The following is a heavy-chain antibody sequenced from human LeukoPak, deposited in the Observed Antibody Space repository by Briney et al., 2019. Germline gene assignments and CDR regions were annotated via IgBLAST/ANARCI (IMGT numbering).Heavy chain of an antibody. CDR3: TSEDSTRP. V-gene: IGHV3-49*04. CDR2: IRSKAYGGTT. D-gene: IGHD3/OR15-3a*01. Sequence: GGSLRLSCAASGFTFSSYSMNWVRQAPGKGLEWVGFIRSKAYGGTTEYAASVKGRFTISRDDSKSIAYLQMNSLKTEDTAVYYCTSEDSTRPWGQGTLVTVSS. J-gene: IGHJ5*02. CDR1: GFTFSSYS.